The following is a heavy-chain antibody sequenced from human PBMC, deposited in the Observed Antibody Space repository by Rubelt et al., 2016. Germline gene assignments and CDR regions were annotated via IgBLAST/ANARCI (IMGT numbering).Heavy chain of an antibody. CDR2: IYYSGST. D-gene: IGHD5-24*01. J-gene: IGHJ5*02. CDR3: ARHTRDGNNLSWLDP. CDR1: GGSISSYY. V-gene: IGHV4-59*08. Sequence: ETLSLTCTVSGGSISSYYWSWIRQPPGKGLEWIGYIYYSGSTNYNPSLKSRVRISVDTSTNQFSLKLSSVTAADTAMYYCARHTRDGNNLSWLDPWGQGTLVTVSS.